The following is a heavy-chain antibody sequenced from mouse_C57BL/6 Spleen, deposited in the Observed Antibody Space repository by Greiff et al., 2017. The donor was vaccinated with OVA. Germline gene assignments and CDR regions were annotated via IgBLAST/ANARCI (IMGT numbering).Heavy chain of an antibody. CDR2: ISSGSSTN. J-gene: IGHJ4*01. V-gene: IGHV5-17*01. CDR1: GFTFSDYG. CDR3: ARNHYYAMDY. Sequence: EVMLVESGGGLVKPGGSLKLSCAASGFTFSDYGMHWVSQAPEQGLEWVAYISSGSSTNYYADTVKGRFTFSRDNAKNTLFLQMTSLRSEDTAMYYCARNHYYAMDYWGQGTSVTVSS.